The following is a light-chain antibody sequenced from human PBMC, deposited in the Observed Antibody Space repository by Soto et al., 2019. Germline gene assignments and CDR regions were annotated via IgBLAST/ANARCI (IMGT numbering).Light chain of an antibody. CDR1: QSVSSSY. Sequence: VLKKPPVTLSLSRGERATLSCSASQSVSSSYLAWYQQKPGQAPRLLIYHTSNRATGIPARFSGSGSGTDFTLTISSLEPEDFAVYYCHQRQSWPRTFGQGTKVDIK. J-gene: IGKJ1*01. V-gene: IGKV3D-20*02. CDR2: HTS. CDR3: HQRQSWPRT.